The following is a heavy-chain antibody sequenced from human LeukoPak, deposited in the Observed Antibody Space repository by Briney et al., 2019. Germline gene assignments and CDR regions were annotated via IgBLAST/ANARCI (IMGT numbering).Heavy chain of an antibody. CDR1: GFTFSSYA. CDR2: ISGSGGST. CDR3: VKDQGSGWYLGIFDY. J-gene: IGHJ4*02. D-gene: IGHD6-19*01. Sequence: GGSLRLSCAASGFTFSSYAMSWVRQAPGKGLEWVSAISGSGGSTYYADSVKGRFTISRDNSKNTLYVQLNSLSAEDTAVYYCVKDQGSGWYLGIFDYWGQGTLVTVSS. V-gene: IGHV3-23*01.